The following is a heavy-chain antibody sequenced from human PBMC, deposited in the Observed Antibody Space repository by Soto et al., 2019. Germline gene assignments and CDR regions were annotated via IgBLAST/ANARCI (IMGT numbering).Heavy chain of an antibody. CDR2: VSIGGST. CDR3: AKRRGAGGHFDY. CDR1: GFTFSSYD. V-gene: IGHV3-23*01. J-gene: IGHJ4*02. D-gene: IGHD2-15*01. Sequence: DVQLLEAGGGLVQPEGSLRLSCAASGFTFSSYDMGWVRQGPGKGLEWVAVVSIGGSTHYADSVRGRFTISRDNSKNTLALQMNSLTAEYTAVYFCAKRRGAGGHFDYWGQGALVTVSS.